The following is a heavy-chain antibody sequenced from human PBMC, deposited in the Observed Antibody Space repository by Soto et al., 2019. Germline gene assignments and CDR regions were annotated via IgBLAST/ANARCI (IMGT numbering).Heavy chain of an antibody. CDR2: IIPIFGTA. Sequence: QVQLVQSGAEVKKPGSSVKVSCKASGGTFSSYAISWVRQAPGQGLEWMGGIIPIFGTANYAQKFQGRVTITADESTSPASMELSSLRSEDTAVYYCARGYYYDSSGYYYDEGYYFDYWGQGTLVTVSS. V-gene: IGHV1-69*01. CDR1: GGTFSSYA. CDR3: ARGYYYDSSGYYYDEGYYFDY. D-gene: IGHD3-22*01. J-gene: IGHJ4*02.